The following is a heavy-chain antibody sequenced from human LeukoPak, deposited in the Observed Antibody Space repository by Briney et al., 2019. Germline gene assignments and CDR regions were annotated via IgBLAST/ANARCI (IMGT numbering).Heavy chain of an antibody. CDR1: GYTFTGYY. V-gene: IGHV1-46*01. CDR2: INPSGGST. J-gene: IGHJ3*02. CDR3: ARANPPYYYDSSGYHGGHDAFDI. Sequence: ASVKVSCKASGYTFTGYYMHWVRQAPGQGLEWMGIINPSGGSTSYAQKFQGRVTMTRDMSTSTVYMELSSLRSEDTAVYYCARANPPYYYDSSGYHGGHDAFDIWGQGTMVTVSS. D-gene: IGHD3-22*01.